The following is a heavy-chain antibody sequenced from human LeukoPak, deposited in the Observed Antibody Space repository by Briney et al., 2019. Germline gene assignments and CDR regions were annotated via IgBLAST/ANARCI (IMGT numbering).Heavy chain of an antibody. D-gene: IGHD3-3*01. CDR3: ARGRITIFGVVRRGYFDY. CDR1: GYTFTIYG. J-gene: IGHJ4*02. CDR2: ISAYNGNT. V-gene: IGHV1-18*01. Sequence: ASVKVSFKASGYTFTIYGISWVRQAPGQGLEWMGWISAYNGNTNYAQKLQGRVTMTTDTSTSTAYMELRSLRSDDTAVYYCARGRITIFGVVRRGYFDYWGQGTLVTVSS.